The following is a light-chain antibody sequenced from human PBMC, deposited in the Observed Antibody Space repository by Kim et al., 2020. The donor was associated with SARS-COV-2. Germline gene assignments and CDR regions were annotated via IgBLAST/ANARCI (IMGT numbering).Light chain of an antibody. CDR3: QTWGPGIRM. CDR1: SGHTNYA. V-gene: IGLV4-69*01. J-gene: IGLJ3*02. CDR2: LNRDGRQ. Sequence: ASVKLNCSLSSGHTNYAIAWQQQQPEKGPRSLMELNRDGRQTRGDGRPDRFSGSMSGAEPYLTIPSHQSVDESDYYCQTWGPGIRMFGGRTQLSVL.